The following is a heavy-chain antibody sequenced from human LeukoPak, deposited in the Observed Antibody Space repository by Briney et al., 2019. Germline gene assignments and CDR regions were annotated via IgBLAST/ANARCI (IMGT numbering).Heavy chain of an antibody. J-gene: IGHJ1*01. D-gene: IGHD3-22*01. V-gene: IGHV1-69*05. CDR3: ARVGDSSGYYCSFDFQH. CDR2: IIPIFGTA. Sequence: GASVNVSCKASGGTFSSYAISWVRQAPGQGLAWMGMIIPIFGTANYARKLQGRVTITTERSTSTASMDLNSLRSEDAAVYSCARVGDSSGYYCSFDFQHWGQGTLVTVSS. CDR1: GGTFSSYA.